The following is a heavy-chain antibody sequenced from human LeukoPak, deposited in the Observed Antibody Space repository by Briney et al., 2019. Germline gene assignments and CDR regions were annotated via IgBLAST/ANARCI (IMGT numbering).Heavy chain of an antibody. CDR1: GFTFSSYA. V-gene: IGHV3-23*01. J-gene: IGHJ4*02. D-gene: IGHD1-26*01. CDR3: AKDDRGTTTPYYFDY. CDR2: ISGSGGST. Sequence: PGGSLRLSCAASGFTFSSYAMSWVGQAPGKGLEWVSAISGSGGSTYYADSVKGRFTISRDNSKNTLYLQMNSLRAEDTAVYYCAKDDRGTTTPYYFDYWGQGTLVTVSS.